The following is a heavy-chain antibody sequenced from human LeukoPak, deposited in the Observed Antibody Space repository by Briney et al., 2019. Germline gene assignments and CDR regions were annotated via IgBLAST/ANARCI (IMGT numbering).Heavy chain of an antibody. V-gene: IGHV1-69*05. CDR3: ARDRIAVAGKPFDY. Sequence: GASVNVSCKASGGTFSSYAISWVRQAPGQGLEWMGRIIPIFGTANYAQKFQGRVTITTDESTSTAYMELSSLRSEDTAVYYCARDRIAVAGKPFDYWGQGTLVTVSS. CDR2: IIPIFGTA. D-gene: IGHD6-19*01. CDR1: GGTFSSYA. J-gene: IGHJ4*02.